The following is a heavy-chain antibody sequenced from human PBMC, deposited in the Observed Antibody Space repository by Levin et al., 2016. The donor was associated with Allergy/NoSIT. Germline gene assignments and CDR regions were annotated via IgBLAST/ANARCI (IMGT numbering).Heavy chain of an antibody. D-gene: IGHD1-7*01. V-gene: IGHV5-10-1*01. Sequence: VRQMPGKGLEWMGRIDPSDSYTNYSPSFQGHVTISADKSISTAYLQWSSLKASDTAMYYCARHNPWNSPTNWGQGTLVTVSS. CDR2: IDPSDSYT. CDR3: ARHNPWNSPTN. J-gene: IGHJ4*02.